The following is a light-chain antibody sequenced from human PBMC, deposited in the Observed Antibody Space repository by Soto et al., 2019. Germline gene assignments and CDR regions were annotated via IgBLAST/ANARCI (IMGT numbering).Light chain of an antibody. V-gene: IGKV3-11*01. CDR1: QSVSTS. CDR2: DVS. CDR3: QERSNWPRLT. J-gene: IGKJ4*01. Sequence: EIVLTQSPATLSLSPGERATLPCRASQSVSTSLAWYQRRPGQAPRLLIYDVSNRAAGVPARFSGSGSGTDFTLTISNLEPEDFAIYYCQERSNWPRLTFGGGTTVEIK.